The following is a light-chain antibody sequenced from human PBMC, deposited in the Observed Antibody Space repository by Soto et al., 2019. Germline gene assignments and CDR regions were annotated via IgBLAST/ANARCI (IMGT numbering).Light chain of an antibody. CDR1: QTISRN. V-gene: IGKV1-39*01. CDR3: QQTYSTPVT. CDR2: AAS. J-gene: IGKJ4*01. Sequence: DIQMTQSPSSLSASVGDTITITCRASQTISRNLNWYQQKPGKAPKLLIHAASNLHSGVPSRFSGSGSGTDFTLTISSLQPEDSATYYCQQTYSTPVTFGGGTTVEI.